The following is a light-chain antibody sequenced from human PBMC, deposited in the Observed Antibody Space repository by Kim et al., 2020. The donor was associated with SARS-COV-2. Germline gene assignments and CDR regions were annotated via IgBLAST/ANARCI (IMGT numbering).Light chain of an antibody. CDR2: EVT. V-gene: IGLV2-8*01. CDR3: SSYAGTDNLL. Sequence: GQSVTISCPGTSSDVGGYNYVSWYQQHPGKAPKLIIYEVTKRPSGVPDRFSGSKSGNTASLTGSGLQAEDEADYYCSSYAGTDNLLFGGGTQLTVL. J-gene: IGLJ3*02. CDR1: SSDVGGYNY.